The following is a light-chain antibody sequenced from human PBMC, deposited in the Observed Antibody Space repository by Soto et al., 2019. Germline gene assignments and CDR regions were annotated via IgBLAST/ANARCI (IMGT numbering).Light chain of an antibody. V-gene: IGKV3-11*01. CDR1: QSVNSL. CDR3: QKRRNLPLT. J-gene: IGKJ4*01. Sequence: EIVLTQSPATLSLSPGERATLSCRASQSVNSLLDWYQQKPGQAPRLLIYDASNRATGIPARFSGSGTATDFTLTISSLEPEDFAVYYCQKRRNLPLTFGGGTKVEIK. CDR2: DAS.